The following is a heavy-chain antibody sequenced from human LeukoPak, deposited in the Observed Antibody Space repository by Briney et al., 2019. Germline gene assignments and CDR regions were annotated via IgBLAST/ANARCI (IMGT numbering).Heavy chain of an antibody. J-gene: IGHJ4*02. V-gene: IGHV3-23*01. CDR2: ISPSSGST. CDR3: AEHYDYWAGFYTYDY. Sequence: GGSLRLSCAASGFTFSSYAMSWVRQAPGKGLEWVSAISPSSGSTYYADSVKGRFTISTDNAKNTLYLQMNSLRAEDTAVYYCAEHYDYWAGFYTYDYWGQGTLVTVSS. D-gene: IGHD3-3*01. CDR1: GFTFSSYA.